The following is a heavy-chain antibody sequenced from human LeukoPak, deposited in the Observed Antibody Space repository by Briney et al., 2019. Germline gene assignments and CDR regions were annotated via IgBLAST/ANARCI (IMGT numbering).Heavy chain of an antibody. J-gene: IGHJ3*02. V-gene: IGHV3-30-3*01. Sequence: GGSLRLSCAASGFTFSSYAMHWVRQAPGKGLEWVAVISYDGSNKYYADSVKGRFTISRDNSKNTLYLQMNSLRAEDTAVYYCARDRTSYGANGAFDIWGEGTMVTVSS. CDR1: GFTFSSYA. CDR3: ARDRTSYGANGAFDI. D-gene: IGHD1-26*01. CDR2: ISYDGSNK.